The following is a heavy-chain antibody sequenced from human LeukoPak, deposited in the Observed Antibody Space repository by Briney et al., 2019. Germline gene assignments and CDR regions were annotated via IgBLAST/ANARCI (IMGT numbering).Heavy chain of an antibody. CDR3: ATLRGAYYYDSSGYSDY. J-gene: IGHJ4*02. V-gene: IGHV3-11*03. D-gene: IGHD3-22*01. CDR2: ISSSSSYT. Sequence: GGSLRLSCAASGFTFSDYYMSWIRQAPGKGLEWVSYISSSSSYTNYADSVKGRFTISRDNAKNSLYLQMNSLRAEDTAVYYCATLRGAYYYDSSGYSDYWGQGTLVTVSS. CDR1: GFTFSDYY.